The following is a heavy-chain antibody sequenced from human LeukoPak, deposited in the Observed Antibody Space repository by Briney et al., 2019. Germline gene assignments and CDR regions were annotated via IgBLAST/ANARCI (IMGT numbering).Heavy chain of an antibody. CDR1: GGSISSYY. D-gene: IGHD2-2*01. Sequence: SETLSLTCTVSGGSISSYYWSWIRQPAGKGLEWIGRIYTSGSTNYNPSLKSRVTMSVDTSKNQFSLKLSSVTAADTAVYYCASQIRAHKIVVVPAAKFTAAKFNSFDPWGQGTLVTVSS. CDR3: ASQIRAHKIVVVPAAKFTAAKFNSFDP. CDR2: IYTSGST. V-gene: IGHV4-4*07. J-gene: IGHJ5*02.